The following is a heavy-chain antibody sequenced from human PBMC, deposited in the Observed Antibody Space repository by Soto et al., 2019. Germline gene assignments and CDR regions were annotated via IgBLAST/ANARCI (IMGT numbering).Heavy chain of an antibody. V-gene: IGHV1-2*02. CDR2: INTNSGGT. Sequence: QVQLVQSGAEVKKPGASVKVSCKASGYTFTGYYMHWVRQAPGQGIEWMGWINTNSGGTNYAQKCQGRVTMTRAPAISTAYMELSRLRSDDRAVDWCARATHFWSGYSGGYGMDVWGQGNTVTVSS. CDR1: GYTFTGYY. J-gene: IGHJ6*02. CDR3: ARATHFWSGYSGGYGMDV. D-gene: IGHD3-3*01.